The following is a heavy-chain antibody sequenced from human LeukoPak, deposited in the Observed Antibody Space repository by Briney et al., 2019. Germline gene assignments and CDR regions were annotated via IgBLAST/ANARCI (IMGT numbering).Heavy chain of an antibody. CDR3: ARVDMWAFDI. D-gene: IGHD2-2*03. CDR1: GFTFSHYW. J-gene: IGHJ3*02. CDR2: IKPDGTDK. Sequence: GGSLRLSCAASGFTFSHYWMSWVRQTPGKGLEWVANIKPDGTDKYYVDSVKGRFTISRDNAKNSLHLQMDSLRVEDTAVYYCARVDMWAFDIWGQGTMVTVSS. V-gene: IGHV3-7*01.